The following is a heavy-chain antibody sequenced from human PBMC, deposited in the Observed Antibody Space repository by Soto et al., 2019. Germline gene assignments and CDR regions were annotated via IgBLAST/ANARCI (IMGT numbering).Heavy chain of an antibody. V-gene: IGHV1-69*01. J-gene: IGHJ6*02. CDR1: GGTFSSYA. Sequence: QVQLVQSGAEVKQPGSSVKVSCKASGGTFSSYAISWVRQAPGQGLEWMGGIIPIFGTANYAQKFQGRVTITADESTSTAYMELSSLSSEDTAVYYCARAYCSGGSCYELGMDVWGQGTTVTVSS. CDR2: IIPIFGTA. D-gene: IGHD2-15*01. CDR3: ARAYCSGGSCYELGMDV.